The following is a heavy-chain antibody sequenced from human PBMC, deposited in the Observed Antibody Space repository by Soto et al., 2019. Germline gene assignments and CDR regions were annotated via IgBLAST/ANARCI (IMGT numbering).Heavy chain of an antibody. D-gene: IGHD2-2*01. CDR3: ARRFCSSSTGCYASFNWFDP. V-gene: IGHV4-30-4*01. Sequence: SETLSLTCTVSGGSISSVDYYWSWIRQPPGKGLEWIGYIYYSGSTYYNPSLKSRVIMSVDTSKNQLSLKLSSVTAADTAVYYCARRFCSSSTGCYASFNWFDPWGQGTLVTVS. J-gene: IGHJ5*02. CDR2: IYYSGST. CDR1: GGSISSVDYY.